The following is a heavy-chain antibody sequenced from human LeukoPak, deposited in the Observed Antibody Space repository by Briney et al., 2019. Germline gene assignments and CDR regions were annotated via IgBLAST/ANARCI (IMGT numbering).Heavy chain of an antibody. CDR1: GFTVSSNY. CDR3: ARDAEGITGTRDAFDI. Sequence: PGGSLRLSCAASGFTVSSNYMSWVRQAPGKGLEWVSIIYSVGRTDYAESVKGRFTISRDSSKNTLYLQMNSLRAEDTAVYYCARDAEGITGTRDAFDIWGQGTMVTVSS. CDR2: IYSVGRT. V-gene: IGHV3-66*01. J-gene: IGHJ3*02. D-gene: IGHD1-20*01.